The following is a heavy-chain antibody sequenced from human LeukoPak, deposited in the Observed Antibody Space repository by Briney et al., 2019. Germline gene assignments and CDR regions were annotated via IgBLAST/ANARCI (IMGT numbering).Heavy chain of an antibody. D-gene: IGHD2-2*01. CDR3: ARGQDIVVVPAAIWFDP. CDR1: GGSISSSNW. J-gene: IGHJ5*02. V-gene: IGHV4-4*02. CDR2: IYHSGST. Sequence: PSETLSLTCAVSGGSISSSNWRSWVRQPPGKGLEWIGEIYHSGSTNYNPSLKSRVTISVDKSKNQFSLKLSSVTAADTAVYYCARGQDIVVVPAAIWFDPWGQGTLVTVSS.